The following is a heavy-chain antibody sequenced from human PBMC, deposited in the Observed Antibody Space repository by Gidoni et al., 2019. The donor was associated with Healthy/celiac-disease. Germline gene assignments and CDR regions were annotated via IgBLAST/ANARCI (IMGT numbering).Heavy chain of an antibody. Sequence: EVQLVESGGGLVQRGGSLGRYCAASGFSFSTFSMNWVRQAPGKGLEGLSYISSTSNTIFYGDSVRGRFTVSRDNAKNSLYLQMNSLRDEDTAVYYCASLGGAYWGQGTLVTVSS. J-gene: IGHJ4*02. V-gene: IGHV3-48*02. CDR3: ASLGGAY. D-gene: IGHD3-16*01. CDR1: GFSFSTFS. CDR2: ISSTSNTI.